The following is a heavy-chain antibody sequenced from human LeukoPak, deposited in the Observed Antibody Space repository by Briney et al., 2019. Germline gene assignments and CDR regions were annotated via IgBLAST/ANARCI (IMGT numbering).Heavy chain of an antibody. D-gene: IGHD3-22*01. J-gene: IGHJ4*02. CDR3: ARVSDSSGYYSLTFDY. CDR2: IYYSGST. CDR1: GGSISSYY. Sequence: SETLSLTCTVSGGSISSYYWSWIRQPPGKGLEWIGYIYYSGSTNYNPSLKSRVTISVDTSKNQFTLKLSSVTAADTAVYYCARVSDSSGYYSLTFDYWGQGTLVTVSS. V-gene: IGHV4-59*01.